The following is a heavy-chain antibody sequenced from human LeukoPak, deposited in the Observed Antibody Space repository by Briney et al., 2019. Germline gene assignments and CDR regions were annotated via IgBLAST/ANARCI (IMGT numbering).Heavy chain of an antibody. V-gene: IGHV3-23*01. CDR3: AKDARSCTSSACYTVSTYYFDS. CDR2: ISGNGATT. J-gene: IGHJ4*02. Sequence: GGSLRLSCAASGFTFSNFAMTWDRQAPGKGLEWVSTISGNGATTYYADSVKGHFTISRDNSKNTLFLQMNGLTAEDTAVYYCAKDARSCTSSACYTVSTYYFDSWGQGTLVSVSS. CDR1: GFTFSNFA. D-gene: IGHD2-2*02.